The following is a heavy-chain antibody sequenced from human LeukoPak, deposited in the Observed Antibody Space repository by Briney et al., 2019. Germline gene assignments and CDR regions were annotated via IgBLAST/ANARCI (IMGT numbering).Heavy chain of an antibody. J-gene: IGHJ6*02. CDR3: ASLYTAMVYYYYGMDV. V-gene: IGHV4-34*01. CDR1: GGSFSGYY. Sequence: SETLSLTCAVYGGSFSGYYWSWIRQPPGKGLEWIGEINHSGSTNYNPSLKSRVTISVDTSKNQFSLKLSSVTAADTAVYYCASLYTAMVYYYYGMDVWGQGTTVTVSS. D-gene: IGHD5-18*01. CDR2: INHSGST.